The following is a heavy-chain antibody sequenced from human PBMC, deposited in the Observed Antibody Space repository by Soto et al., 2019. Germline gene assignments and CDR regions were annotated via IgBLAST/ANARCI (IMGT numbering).Heavy chain of an antibody. V-gene: IGHV3-48*03. CDR1: GFTFSSYE. J-gene: IGHJ6*02. Sequence: ESGGGLVQPGGSLRLSCAASGFTFSSYEMNWVRQAPGKGLEWVSYISSSGSTIYYADSVKGRFTISRDNAKNSLYLQMNSLRAEDTAVYYCARFSGSYNLNYYYGMDVWGQGTTVTVSS. CDR2: ISSSGSTI. CDR3: ARFSGSYNLNYYYGMDV. D-gene: IGHD1-26*01.